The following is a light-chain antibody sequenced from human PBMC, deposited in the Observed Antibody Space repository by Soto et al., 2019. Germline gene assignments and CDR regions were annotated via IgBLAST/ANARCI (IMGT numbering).Light chain of an antibody. CDR3: QQYNNWPPIT. CDR1: QGVSSN. J-gene: IGKJ2*01. Sequence: ETVMTQSPATLSVSPGERATLSCRAGQGVSSNLAWYQQKPGQAPRLLIYSASTRATGIPARFSGSGSGTEFTLTISSLQSEDFAVYYCQQYNNWPPITFGQGTKLEIK. V-gene: IGKV3-15*01. CDR2: SAS.